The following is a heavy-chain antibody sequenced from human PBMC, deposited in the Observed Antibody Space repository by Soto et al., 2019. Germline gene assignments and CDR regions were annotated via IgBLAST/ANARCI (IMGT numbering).Heavy chain of an antibody. Sequence: QVQLVQSGAEVKKPGSSVKVSCKVSGGTFSSYTISWVRQAPGQGLEWMGRIIPMFSLPTHAQKFKGRVTTATYKTTDYSYLGMTSLGFTAADFYSCALDVITGVVHFDHWGEGTLVTVSS. V-gene: IGHV1-69*02. CDR1: GGTFSSYT. CDR2: IIPMFSLP. J-gene: IGHJ4*02. D-gene: IGHD3-3*01. CDR3: ALDVITGVVHFDH.